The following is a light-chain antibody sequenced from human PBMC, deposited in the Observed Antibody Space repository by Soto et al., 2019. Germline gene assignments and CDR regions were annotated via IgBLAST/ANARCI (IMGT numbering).Light chain of an antibody. J-gene: IGLJ1*01. Sequence: QSVLTQPVSVSGSPGQSITISCTGTSSDVGSYNLVSWYQQHPGKAPKLMIYEGSKRPSGVSNRFSGSKSGNTASLTISGLQADYEADYYCCSYAGSSTYVFGTGTKVTVL. CDR2: EGS. CDR1: SSDVGSYNL. CDR3: CSYAGSSTYV. V-gene: IGLV2-23*01.